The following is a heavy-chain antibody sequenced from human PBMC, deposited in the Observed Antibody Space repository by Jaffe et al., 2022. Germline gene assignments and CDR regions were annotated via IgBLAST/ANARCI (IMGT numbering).Heavy chain of an antibody. CDR2: ISGSGGST. CDR3: AKDGVDDILTGYYPPDY. V-gene: IGHV3-23*01. J-gene: IGHJ4*02. Sequence: EVQLLESGGGLVQPGGSLRLSCAASGFTFSSYAMSWVRQAPGKGLEWVSAISGSGGSTYYADSVKGRFTISRDNSKNTLYLQMNSLRAEDTAVYYCAKDGVDDILTGYYPPDYWGQGTLVTVSS. D-gene: IGHD3-9*01. CDR1: GFTFSSYA.